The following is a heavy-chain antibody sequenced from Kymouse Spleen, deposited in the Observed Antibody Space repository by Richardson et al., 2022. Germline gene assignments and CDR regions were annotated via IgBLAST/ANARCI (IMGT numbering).Heavy chain of an antibody. CDR2: IRSKANSYAT. CDR3: TRPSSSDYYYYGMDV. CDR1: GFTFSGSA. J-gene: IGHJ6*02. Sequence: EVQLVESGGGLVQPGGSLKLSCAASGFTFSGSAMHWVRQASGKGLEWVGRIRSKANSYATAYAASVKGRFTISRDDSKNTAYLQMNSLKTEDTAVYYCTRPSSSDYYYYGMDVWGQGTTVTVSS. D-gene: IGHD6-6*01. V-gene: IGHV3-73*02.